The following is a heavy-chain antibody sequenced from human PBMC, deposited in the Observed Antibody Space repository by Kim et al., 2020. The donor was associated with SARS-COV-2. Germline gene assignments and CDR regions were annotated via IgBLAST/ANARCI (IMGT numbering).Heavy chain of an antibody. J-gene: IGHJ6*02. V-gene: IGHV3-23*01. Sequence: GGSLRLSCAASGFTFSSYAMSWVRQAPGKGLEWVSAISGSGGSTYYADSVKGRFTISRDNSKNTLYLQMNSLRAEDTAVYYCAKKRGRGMITFGGVIVIPNYYYYGMDVWGQGTTVTVSS. CDR2: ISGSGGST. D-gene: IGHD3-16*02. CDR1: GFTFSSYA. CDR3: AKKRGRGMITFGGVIVIPNYYYYGMDV.